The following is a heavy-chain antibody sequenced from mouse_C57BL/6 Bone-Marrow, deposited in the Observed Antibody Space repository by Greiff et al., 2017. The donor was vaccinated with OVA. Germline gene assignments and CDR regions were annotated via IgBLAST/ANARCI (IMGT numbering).Heavy chain of an antibody. CDR2: IWTGGGT. J-gene: IGHJ2*01. Sequence: VKLMESGPGLVAPSQSLSITCTVSGFSLTSYAISWVRQPPGKGLEWLGVIWTGGGTNYNSALKSRLSISKDNSKSQVSLKMNSLQTDDTARYYCARNSVYYGNYVYFDYWGQGTTLTVSS. V-gene: IGHV2-9-1*01. D-gene: IGHD2-1*01. CDR1: GFSLTSYA. CDR3: ARNSVYYGNYVYFDY.